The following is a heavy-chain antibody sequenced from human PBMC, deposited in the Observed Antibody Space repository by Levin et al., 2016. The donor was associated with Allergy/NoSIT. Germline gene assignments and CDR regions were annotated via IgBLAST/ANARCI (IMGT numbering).Heavy chain of an antibody. D-gene: IGHD3-10*01. Sequence: GGSLRLSCAASGFTFSGSAMHWVRQASGKGLEWVGRIRSKANSYATAYAASVKGRFTISRDDSKNTAYLQMNSLKTEDTAVYYCTRQTYYGSDYYYYGMDVWGQGTTVTVSS. J-gene: IGHJ6*02. V-gene: IGHV3-73*01. CDR3: TRQTYYGSDYYYYGMDV. CDR1: GFTFSGSA. CDR2: IRSKANSYAT.